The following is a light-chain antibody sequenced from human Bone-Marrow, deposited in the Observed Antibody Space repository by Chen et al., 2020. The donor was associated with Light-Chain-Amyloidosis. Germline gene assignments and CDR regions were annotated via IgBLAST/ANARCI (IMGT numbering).Light chain of an antibody. Sequence: SSVLTQPSSVSVSPGQTAPIACGGHNIGSTSVHWYQQTPGQAHLLVVDDDSDRPAGIPERLSGSNSRNTATLTISRVEAGDEADYYCQVWDRSGDRPVFVGGTKLTVL. J-gene: IGLJ3*02. V-gene: IGLV3-21*02. CDR1: NIGSTS. CDR2: DDS. CDR3: QVWDRSGDRPV.